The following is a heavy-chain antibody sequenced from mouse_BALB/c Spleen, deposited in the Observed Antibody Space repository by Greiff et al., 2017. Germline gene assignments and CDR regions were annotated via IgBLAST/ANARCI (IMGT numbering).Heavy chain of an antibody. V-gene: IGHV5-17*02. CDR2: ISSGSSTI. J-gene: IGHJ2*01. D-gene: IGHD2-1*01. CDR3: ARDGPYGNYYYFDY. CDR1: GFTFSSFG. Sequence: EVKLMESGGGLVQPGGSRKLSCAASGFTFSSFGMHWVRQAPEKGLEWVAYISSGSSTIYYADTVKGRFTISRDNPKNTLFLQMTSLRSEDTAMYYCARDGPYGNYYYFDYWGQGTTLTVSS.